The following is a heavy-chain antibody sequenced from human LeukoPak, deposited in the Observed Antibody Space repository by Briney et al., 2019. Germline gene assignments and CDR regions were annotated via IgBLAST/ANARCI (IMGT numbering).Heavy chain of an antibody. CDR3: ARTVWGSTSYFYYMDV. CDR1: GFTFSDYW. Sequence: GGSLRLSCAASGFTFSDYWMSWVRQAPGKGLEWVANIKQDGNEKYFVDSVKGQFTISRDNAKNSLYLQMNSLRAEDTAVYYCARTVWGSTSYFYYMDVWGKGTTVTVSS. CDR2: IKQDGNEK. J-gene: IGHJ6*03. D-gene: IGHD2-2*01. V-gene: IGHV3-7*01.